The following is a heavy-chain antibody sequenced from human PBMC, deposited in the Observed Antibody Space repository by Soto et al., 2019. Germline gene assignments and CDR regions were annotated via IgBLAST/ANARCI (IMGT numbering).Heavy chain of an antibody. CDR3: AKASSSTWFRGGYFDY. V-gene: IGHV1-18*01. D-gene: IGHD6-6*01. J-gene: IGHJ4*02. CDR2: ISAYNGNT. Sequence: ASVKVSCKASGYTFTSYGISWVRQAPGQGLEWMGWISAYNGNTNYAQKLQGRVTMTTDTSTSTAYMELRSLRSDDTAVYYCAKASSSTWFRGGYFDYWGQGTLVTVSS. CDR1: GYTFTSYG.